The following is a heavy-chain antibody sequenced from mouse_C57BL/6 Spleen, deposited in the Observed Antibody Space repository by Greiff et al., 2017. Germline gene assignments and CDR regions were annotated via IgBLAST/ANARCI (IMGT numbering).Heavy chain of an antibody. CDR2: IHPGSGST. CDR1: GYTFTSYW. CDR3: ARQSNDDVWDFGV. Sequence: VQLQQPGAELVKPGASVKMSCKASGYTFTSYWITWVKQRPGQGLEWIGDIHPGSGSTNYNEKFKSKATLTVDTSSSTAYMQLSSLTSEDSAVYYCARQSNDDVWDFGVRGTGTTVTFST. V-gene: IGHV1-55*01. J-gene: IGHJ1*03. D-gene: IGHD2-12*01.